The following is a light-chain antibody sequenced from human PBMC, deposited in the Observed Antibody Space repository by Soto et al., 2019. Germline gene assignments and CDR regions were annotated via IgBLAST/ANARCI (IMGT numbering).Light chain of an antibody. CDR1: QSISSY. Sequence: EIVMTQSPATLSVSPGERATLSCRASQSISSYIAWFQQKSGQAPRLLIHGASTRATDIPDRFSGGGSGTEFTLTISSLQSEDFAVYYCHQYSDWPRGTFGQGTKVEVK. V-gene: IGKV3-15*01. J-gene: IGKJ1*01. CDR2: GAS. CDR3: HQYSDWPRGT.